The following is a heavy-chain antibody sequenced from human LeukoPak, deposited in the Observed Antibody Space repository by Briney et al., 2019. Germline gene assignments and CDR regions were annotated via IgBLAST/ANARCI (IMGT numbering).Heavy chain of an antibody. J-gene: IGHJ3*02. V-gene: IGHV3-7*01. CDR3: ARVWQYYYDYSAFDI. Sequence: GGSLILSCEASGFILKNHWMTWVRQAPGKGLEWVANINQDGSEKFYVDSVKGRFTISRDNSKNSLFLQLNSLRAEDTAVYYCARVWQYYYDYSAFDIWGQGTMVTVS. D-gene: IGHD3-16*01. CDR1: GFILKNHW. CDR2: INQDGSEK.